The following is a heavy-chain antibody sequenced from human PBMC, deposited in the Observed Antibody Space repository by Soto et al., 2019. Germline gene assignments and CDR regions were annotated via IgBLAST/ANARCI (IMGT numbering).Heavy chain of an antibody. CDR1: GFTFSDYY. CDR3: AKGLGENYYYYYMDV. Sequence: GGSLRLSCAASGFTFSDYYMSWIRQAPGKGLEWVAYISSSGSTIYYADSVKGRFTISRDNSKNTLYLQMNSLRAEDTAVYYCAKGLGENYYYYYMDVWGKGTTVTV. J-gene: IGHJ6*03. D-gene: IGHD2-21*01. CDR2: ISSSGSTI. V-gene: IGHV3-11*04.